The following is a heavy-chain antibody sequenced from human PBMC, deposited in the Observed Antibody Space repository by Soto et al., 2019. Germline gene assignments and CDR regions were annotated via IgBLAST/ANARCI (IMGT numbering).Heavy chain of an antibody. Sequence: GGSLRLSCAASVFTFSSYSMNLVRQSPGKGLEWVSSISSSSSYIYYADSVKGRFTISRDNAKNSLYLQMNSLRAEDTAVYYCARAGGNYYDSSGYLFEYWGQGTMVTVSS. CDR1: VFTFSSYS. D-gene: IGHD3-22*01. J-gene: IGHJ4*02. CDR2: ISSSSSYI. V-gene: IGHV3-21*01. CDR3: ARAGGNYYDSSGYLFEY.